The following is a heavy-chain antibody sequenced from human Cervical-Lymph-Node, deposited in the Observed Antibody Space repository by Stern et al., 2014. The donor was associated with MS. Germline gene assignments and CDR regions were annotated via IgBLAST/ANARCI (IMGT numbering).Heavy chain of an antibody. J-gene: IGHJ5*02. CDR2: IYYSGAT. Sequence: VQLLESGPGLVKPSQTLSLTCTVSGDSITSGGYYWSWIRQHPGKGLEWIGYIYYSGATFYNPSLKSRVTISLDTSKNQFSLRLSSVTAADTAVYYCARDWSGSSIHLAPAYGGHIRFDPWGQGTLVTVSS. CDR1: GDSITSGGYY. D-gene: IGHD5-18*01. V-gene: IGHV4-31*03. CDR3: ARDWSGSSIHLAPAYGGHIRFDP.